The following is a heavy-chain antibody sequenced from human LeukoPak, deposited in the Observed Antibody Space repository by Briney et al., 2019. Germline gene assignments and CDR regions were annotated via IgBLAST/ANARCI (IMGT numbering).Heavy chain of an antibody. V-gene: IGHV3-23*01. J-gene: IGHJ4*02. CDR3: AKMGSYYDFWSDFDY. CDR1: GFTFSSYA. Sequence: GGSLRLSCAASGFTFSSYAMSWVRQAPGKGLEWVSAISGSGGSTYYADSVKGRFTISRDNSKNTLYLQMNSLRAEDTAVYYCAKMGSYYDFWSDFDYWGQGTLVTVSS. D-gene: IGHD3-3*01. CDR2: ISGSGGST.